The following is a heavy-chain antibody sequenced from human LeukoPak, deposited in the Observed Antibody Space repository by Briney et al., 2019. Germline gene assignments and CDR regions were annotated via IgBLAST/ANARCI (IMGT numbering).Heavy chain of an antibody. CDR2: IYYSGST. CDR1: ITFSSYG. J-gene: IGHJ4*02. Sequence: ITFSSYGMHWVRQPPGKGLEWIGSIYYSGSTYYNPSLKSRVTISVDTSKNQFSPKLSSVTAADTAVYYCARLDGGKGGFDYWGQGTLVTVSS. D-gene: IGHD4-23*01. V-gene: IGHV4-39*01. CDR3: ARLDGGKGGFDY.